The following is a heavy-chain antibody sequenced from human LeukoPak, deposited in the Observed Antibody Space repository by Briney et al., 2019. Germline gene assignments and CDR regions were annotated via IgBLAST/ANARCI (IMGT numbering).Heavy chain of an antibody. D-gene: IGHD3-22*01. J-gene: IGHJ4*02. CDR1: GYSISSSYY. CDR3: AREGYYNKAPDY. V-gene: IGHV4-38-2*02. CDR2: INHSGST. Sequence: SETLSLTCTVSGYSISSSYYCGWIRQPPGKGLEWIGNINHSGSTYFNPSLKSRVTISVDTSKNQFSLKLSSVTAADTAVYYCAREGYYNKAPDYWGQGTLVTVSS.